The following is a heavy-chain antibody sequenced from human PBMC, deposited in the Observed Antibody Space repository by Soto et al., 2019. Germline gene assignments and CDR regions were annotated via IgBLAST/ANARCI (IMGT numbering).Heavy chain of an antibody. V-gene: IGHV1-69*02. CDR1: GGTFSSYT. CDR2: IIPILGIA. D-gene: IGHD2-15*01. CDR3: ARGYCSGGSCYYDGNDALDI. Sequence: QVQLVQSGAEVKKPGSSVKVSCKASGGTFSSYTISWVRQAPGQGLEWMGRIIPILGIANYAQKFQGRVTITADKSTSTAYMELSSLRSEDTAVYYCARGYCSGGSCYYDGNDALDIWGQGTMVTVSS. J-gene: IGHJ3*02.